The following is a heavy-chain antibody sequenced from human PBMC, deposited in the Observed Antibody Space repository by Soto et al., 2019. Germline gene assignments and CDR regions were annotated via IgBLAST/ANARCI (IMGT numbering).Heavy chain of an antibody. Sequence: GESLRLSCALAEFILANYAMNWVRQPPGKGLEWVSAISGSGGGTSYTDSVKGRFTISRDNSKNKLSLEMSSLRVEDTGVYYCARDQRGFNRPADYWGQGALVTVSS. CDR3: ARDQRGFNRPADY. V-gene: IGHV3-23*01. CDR2: ISGSGGGT. CDR1: EFILANYA. J-gene: IGHJ4*02. D-gene: IGHD2-15*01.